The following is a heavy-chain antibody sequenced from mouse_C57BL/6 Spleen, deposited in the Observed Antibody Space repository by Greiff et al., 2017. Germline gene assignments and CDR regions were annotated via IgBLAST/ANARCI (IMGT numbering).Heavy chain of an antibody. CDR1: GYTFTDYN. CDR2: INPNNGGT. J-gene: IGHJ3*01. CDR3: ARGSAWFAY. V-gene: IGHV1-18*01. Sequence: VQLQQSGPELVKPGASVKIPCKASGYTFTDYNVDWVKQSHGKSLEWIGDINPNNGGTIYNQKFKGKATLTVDKSSSTAYMELRSLTSEDTAVYYCARGSAWFAYWGQGTLVTVSA.